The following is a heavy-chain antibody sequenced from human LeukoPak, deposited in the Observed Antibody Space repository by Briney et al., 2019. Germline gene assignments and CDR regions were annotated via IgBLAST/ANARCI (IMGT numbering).Heavy chain of an antibody. Sequence: GGSLRLSCAASGFIFSNYEMNWVRQAPGKGLEWVSYISSSGSSTYYADSVKGRFTISRDNAKNSLYLQMNRLRAEDTAVYYCARWTRVSSTSLWYFDLWGRGDLVTVSS. CDR1: GFIFSNYE. J-gene: IGHJ2*01. D-gene: IGHD6-6*01. V-gene: IGHV3-48*03. CDR2: ISSSGSST. CDR3: ARWTRVSSTSLWYFDL.